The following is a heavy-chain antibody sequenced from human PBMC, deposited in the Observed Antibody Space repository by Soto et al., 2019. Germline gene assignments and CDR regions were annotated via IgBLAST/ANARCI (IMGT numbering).Heavy chain of an antibody. Sequence: PGESLKISGKGSGSSFTSYWIGWVRQMPGKGLEWMGIIYPGDSDTRYSPSFQGQVTISADRSIRTAYLQWSSLKASDTAMYYCARASSSSWYEYYYYYYGMDVWGQGTTVTVSS. CDR1: GSSFTSYW. CDR2: IYPGDSDT. CDR3: ARASSSSWYEYYYYYYGMDV. V-gene: IGHV5-51*01. D-gene: IGHD6-13*01. J-gene: IGHJ6*02.